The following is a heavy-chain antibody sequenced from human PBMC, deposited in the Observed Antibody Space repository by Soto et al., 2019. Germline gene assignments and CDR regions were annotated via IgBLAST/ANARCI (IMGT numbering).Heavy chain of an antibody. CDR1: GFTFSSYS. Sequence: GGSLRLSCAASGFTFSSYSMNWVRQAPGKGLEWVSSISSSSSYIYYADSVKGRFTISRDNAKNSLYLQMNSLRAEDTAVYYCSRFFVVVPRGGDYYYMDVWGQGTTVTVSS. CDR2: ISSSSSYI. J-gene: IGHJ6*03. CDR3: SRFFVVVPRGGDYYYMDV. V-gene: IGHV3-21*01. D-gene: IGHD2-2*01.